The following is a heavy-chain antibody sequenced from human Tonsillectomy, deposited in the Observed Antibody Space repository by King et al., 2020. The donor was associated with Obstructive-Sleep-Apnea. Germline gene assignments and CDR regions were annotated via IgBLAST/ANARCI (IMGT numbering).Heavy chain of an antibody. CDR3: TRQPAGMYGSGSFSGC. D-gene: IGHD3-10*01. J-gene: IGHJ4*02. CDR2: IRSKAYGGTT. CDR1: GFTFGDYA. V-gene: IGHV3-49*03. Sequence: VQLVESGGGLVQPGRSLRLSCTTSGFTFGDYAMSWFRQAPGKGLEWGGFIRSKAYGGTTENAASVQGRFTISRDDSKSIAYLQMNSLKTEDTAVYYCTRQPAGMYGSGSFSGCWGQGTLVTVSS.